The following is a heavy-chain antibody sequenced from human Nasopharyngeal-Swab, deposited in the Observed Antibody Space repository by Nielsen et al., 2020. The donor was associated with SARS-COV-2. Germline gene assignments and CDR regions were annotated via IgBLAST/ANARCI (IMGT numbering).Heavy chain of an antibody. CDR3: ARGLSGIVPAPILGLGPYYYYYYMDV. J-gene: IGHJ6*03. Sequence: SETLSLTCAVYGGSFSAYYWRWIRQPPGKGLEWIAAINHSGSTNYNPAPMSRVTLSVDTSMNQFSLELRSVTAADTAVYYCARGLSGIVPAPILGLGPYYYYYYMDVWGKGTTVTVSS. CDR1: GGSFSAYY. CDR2: INHSGST. D-gene: IGHD2-2*01. V-gene: IGHV4-34*01.